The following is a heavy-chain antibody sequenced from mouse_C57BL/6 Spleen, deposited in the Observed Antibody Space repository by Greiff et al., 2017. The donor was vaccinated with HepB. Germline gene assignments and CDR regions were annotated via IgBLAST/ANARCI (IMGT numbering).Heavy chain of an antibody. D-gene: IGHD2-13*01. CDR2: IYPRSGNT. CDR3: ARGGDYWYFDV. J-gene: IGHJ1*03. V-gene: IGHV1-81*01. Sequence: VKLQQSGAELARPGASVKLSCKASGYTFTSYGISWVKQRTGQGLEWIGEIYPRSGNTYYNEKFKGKATLTADKSSSTAYMELRSLTSEDSAVYFCARGGDYWYFDVWGTGTTVTVSS. CDR1: GYTFTSYG.